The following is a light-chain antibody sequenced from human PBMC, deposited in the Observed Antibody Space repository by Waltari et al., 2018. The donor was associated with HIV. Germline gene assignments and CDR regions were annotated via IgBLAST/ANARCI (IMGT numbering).Light chain of an antibody. CDR1: SPNIGHADLD. CDR2: GNR. V-gene: IGLV1-40*01. Sequence: QSVLTPPPSVSGAPGPTVTIPCSGSSPNIGHADLDGHWYQQLPGTAPKLLIYGNRIRPSGVPDRFSGSKSGTSASLAITGLQPEDEADYYCQSFDYDSSLTVLFGGGTKLTVL. CDR3: QSFDYDSSLTVL. J-gene: IGLJ2*01.